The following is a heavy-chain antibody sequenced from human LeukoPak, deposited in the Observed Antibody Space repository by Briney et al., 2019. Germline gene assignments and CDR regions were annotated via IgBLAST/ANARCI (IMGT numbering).Heavy chain of an antibody. J-gene: IGHJ4*02. CDR2: ISGSGNII. CDR3: AREDSDYSNYDF. CDR1: GFSFSSYE. V-gene: IGHV3-48*03. Sequence: QPGGSLRLSCAASGFSFSSYEMNWVRRAPGKGLEWVSYISGSGNIIYYADSVKGRFTVSRDNAKNSLYLQMNDLRAEDTAVYYCAREDSDYSNYDFWGQGTLVTVSS. D-gene: IGHD4-11*01.